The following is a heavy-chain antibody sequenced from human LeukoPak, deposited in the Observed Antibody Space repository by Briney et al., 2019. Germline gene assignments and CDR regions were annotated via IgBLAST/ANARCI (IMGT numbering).Heavy chain of an antibody. CDR1: GGSISSYY. CDR3: ARGVTSPLDAFDI. Sequence: SETLSLTCTVSGGSISSYYRIWMRQPPGKGLEWIGYLYNTGSTNYNPSLKSRLTISVDMSKNQLSLKLSSVTAADTAVYYCARGVTSPLDAFDIWGQGTMVTVSS. V-gene: IGHV4-59*01. CDR2: LYNTGST. J-gene: IGHJ3*02. D-gene: IGHD1-26*01.